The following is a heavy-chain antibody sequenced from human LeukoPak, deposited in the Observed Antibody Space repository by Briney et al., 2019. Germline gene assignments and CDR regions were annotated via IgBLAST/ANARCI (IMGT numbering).Heavy chain of an antibody. CDR2: IYYSGST. J-gene: IGHJ4*02. Sequence: SETLSLTCTVSGGSISSSSYYWGWIRQPPGKGLEWIGSIYYSGSTYYNPSLKSRVTISVDTSKNQFSLKLSSVTAADTAVYYCASIPISSRYYFDYWGQGTLVTVFS. CDR3: ASIPISSRYYFDY. V-gene: IGHV4-39*01. D-gene: IGHD2-2*02. CDR1: GGSISSSSYY.